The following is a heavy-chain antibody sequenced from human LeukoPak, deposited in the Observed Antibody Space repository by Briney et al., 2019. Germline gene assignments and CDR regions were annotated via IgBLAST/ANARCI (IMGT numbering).Heavy chain of an antibody. D-gene: IGHD3-16*01. V-gene: IGHV4-59*01. CDR2: IYYSGST. CDR3: ARARGTSYYYYYYMDV. Sequence: SETLSLTCSVSDDSITMYYWTWIRQPPGKGLEWIGYIYYSGSTNYNPSLKSRVTISADPSKNQFFLKLRSVTAADTAVYYCARARGTSYYYYYYMDVWGKGTTVTVSS. CDR1: DDSITMYY. J-gene: IGHJ6*03.